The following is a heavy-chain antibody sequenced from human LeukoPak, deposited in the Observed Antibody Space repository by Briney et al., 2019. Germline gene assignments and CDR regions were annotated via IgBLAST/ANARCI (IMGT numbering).Heavy chain of an antibody. V-gene: IGHV4-38-2*02. Sequence: SETLSLTCTVSGYSISSGYYRGWIRQPPGKGLEWIGSIYHSGSTYYNPSLKSRVTISVDTSKNQFSLKLSSVTAADTAVYYCARMDIVVVVAATEVGFDYWGQGTLVTVSS. CDR2: IYHSGST. J-gene: IGHJ4*02. CDR1: GYSISSGYY. CDR3: ARMDIVVVVAATEVGFDY. D-gene: IGHD2-15*01.